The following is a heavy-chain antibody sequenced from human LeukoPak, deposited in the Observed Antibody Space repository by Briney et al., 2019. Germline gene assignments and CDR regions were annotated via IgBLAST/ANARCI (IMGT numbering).Heavy chain of an antibody. CDR1: GFTLSSYG. CDR3: ARENGHFDY. Sequence: GRSLRLSCAASGFTLSSYGMHRVRQAPGKGLEWVAVIWYDGSNKEYADSVKGRFTISRDNSKNTLYLEMNSLRAEDTAVYYCARENGHFDYWGQGTLVTVSS. D-gene: IGHD2-8*01. V-gene: IGHV3-33*01. CDR2: IWYDGSNK. J-gene: IGHJ4*02.